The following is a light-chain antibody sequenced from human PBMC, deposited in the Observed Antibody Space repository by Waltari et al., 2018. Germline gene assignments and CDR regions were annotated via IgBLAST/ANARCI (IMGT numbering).Light chain of an antibody. CDR3: QQYYSTPQT. J-gene: IGKJ1*01. CDR1: QSVLYNSNNKNY. V-gene: IGKV4-1*01. CDR2: WAS. Sequence: IVMTQSPDSLAVSRGERATINCRSRQSVLYNSNNKNYLAWDQQKPGQPPKLLIYWASTRQSGVPDRFSGSGSGTDFTLTISSLQAEDVAVYYCQQYYSTPQTFGQGTKVAIK.